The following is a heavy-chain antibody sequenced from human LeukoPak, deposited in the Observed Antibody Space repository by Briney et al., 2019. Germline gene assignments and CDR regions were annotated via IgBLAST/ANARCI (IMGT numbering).Heavy chain of an antibody. CDR2: IYYSGST. J-gene: IGHJ4*02. Sequence: SETLPLNCTVSGVSSSSADYYWSWIRKPPGKGLEWVGYIYYSGSTYYNPSLKSRVTMSVDTSRNQWSLKLSSVTAADTAVYYCAGLRGSGTCDYWGQGTLVTVSS. V-gene: IGHV4-30-4*01. D-gene: IGHD3-10*01. CDR1: GVSSSSADYY. CDR3: AGLRGSGTCDY.